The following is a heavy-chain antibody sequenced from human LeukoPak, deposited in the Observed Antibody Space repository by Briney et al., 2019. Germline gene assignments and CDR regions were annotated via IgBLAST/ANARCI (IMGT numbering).Heavy chain of an antibody. CDR2: IDYSGST. J-gene: IGHJ6*03. CDR3: ARGSGTTGTIYMDV. D-gene: IGHD1-1*01. Sequence: SETLSLTCTVPGGSVRPYFWNWIRQSPGKGLEWLAFIDYSGSTSYNPSLNSYATISTDTSKSQFSLRLSSVTAADTAVYYCARGSGTTGTIYMDVWGKGITVTVSS. V-gene: IGHV4-59*02. CDR1: GGSVRPYF.